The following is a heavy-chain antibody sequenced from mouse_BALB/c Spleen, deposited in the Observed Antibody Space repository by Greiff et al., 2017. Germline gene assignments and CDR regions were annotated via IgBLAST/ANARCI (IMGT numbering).Heavy chain of an antibody. CDR3: ARKRYDRNYFDY. D-gene: IGHD2-14*01. V-gene: IGHV2-2*02. CDR1: GFSLTSYG. CDR2: IWSGGST. J-gene: IGHJ2*01. Sequence: QVQLKESGPGLVQPSQSLSITCTVSGFSLTSYGVHWVRQSPGKGLEWLGVIWSGGSTDYNAAFISRLSISKDNSKSQVFLKMNSLQANDTAIYYCARKRYDRNYFDYWGQGTTLTVSS.